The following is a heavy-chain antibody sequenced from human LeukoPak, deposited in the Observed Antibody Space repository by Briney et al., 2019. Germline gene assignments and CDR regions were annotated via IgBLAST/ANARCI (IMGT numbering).Heavy chain of an antibody. V-gene: IGHV4-61*01. D-gene: IGHD1-26*01. CDR3: VGATNWFDP. Sequence: SETLSLTCTVSGGSVSSGSYYWSWIRQPPGKGLEWIGYIYYSGSTNYNPSLKSRVTISVDTSKNQFSLKLSSVTAADTAVYYCVGATNWFDPWGQGTLVTVS. CDR1: GGSVSSGSYY. J-gene: IGHJ5*02. CDR2: IYYSGST.